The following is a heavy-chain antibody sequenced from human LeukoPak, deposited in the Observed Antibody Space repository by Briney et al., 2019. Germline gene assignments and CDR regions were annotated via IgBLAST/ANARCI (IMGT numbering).Heavy chain of an antibody. CDR3: ARAPSEIGGYYPEYFRH. V-gene: IGHV3-7*01. J-gene: IGHJ1*01. CDR1: GFAFIDHW. Sequence: PGGSLRLSCAASGFAFIDHWMIWVRQAPGKGLEWVAKINHDESKKYYVDSVKGRFTISRDNAKNTVSLQMNSLRAEDTGVYYCARAPSEIGGYYPEYFRHWGQGTLVTVSS. CDR2: INHDESKK. D-gene: IGHD3-22*01.